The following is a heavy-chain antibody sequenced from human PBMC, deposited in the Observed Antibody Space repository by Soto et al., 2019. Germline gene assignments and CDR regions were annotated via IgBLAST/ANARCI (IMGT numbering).Heavy chain of an antibody. D-gene: IGHD4-17*01. J-gene: IGHJ4*02. CDR2: ISAYNGNT. V-gene: IGHV1-18*01. Sequence: ASVKVSCKASGYTFTSYGISWVRQAPGQGLEWMGWISAYNGNTNYAQKLPGRVTMTTDTSTSTAYMELSSLRSEDTAVYYCARDPIPTGFYYFDYWGQGTLVTVSS. CDR3: ARDPIPTGFYYFDY. CDR1: GYTFTSYG.